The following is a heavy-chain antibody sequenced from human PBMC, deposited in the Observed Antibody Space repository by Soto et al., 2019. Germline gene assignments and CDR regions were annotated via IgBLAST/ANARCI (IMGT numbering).Heavy chain of an antibody. D-gene: IGHD3-3*01. CDR1: GFTFSSYW. CDR2: INSDGSSA. Sequence: QPGGSLRLSCAASGFTFSSYWMHWVRQAPGKGLVWVSRINSDGSSASYADSVKGRFTISRDNAKNTLYLQMNSLRAEDTAVYYCARDWDFGVVSNWFDPWGQGTLVTVSS. V-gene: IGHV3-74*01. J-gene: IGHJ5*02. CDR3: ARDWDFGVVSNWFDP.